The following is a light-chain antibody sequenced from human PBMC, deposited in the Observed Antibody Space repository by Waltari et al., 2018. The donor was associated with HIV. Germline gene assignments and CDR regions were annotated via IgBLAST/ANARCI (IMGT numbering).Light chain of an antibody. CDR3: QSYDSSLSGVV. CDR2: GNS. CDR1: SSNIGAGYD. V-gene: IGLV1-40*01. Sequence: QSVLTQPPSVSGAPGQSVTISCTGSSSNIGAGYDVHWYQQLPGTAPKLLIYGNSKRPAGVPDRFSGSKSGTSASLAITGLQAEDEADYYCQSYDSSLSGVVFGGGTKLTVL. J-gene: IGLJ2*01.